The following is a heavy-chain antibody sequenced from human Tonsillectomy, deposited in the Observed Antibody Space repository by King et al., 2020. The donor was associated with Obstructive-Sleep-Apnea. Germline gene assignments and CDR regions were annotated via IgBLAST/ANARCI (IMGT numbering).Heavy chain of an antibody. V-gene: IGHV4-59*08. CDR1: GGSISNYY. Sequence: QLQESGPGLVKPSETLSLTCTVSGGSISNYYWSWVRQPPGKGLEWIGYMYYIGNTNFNPSLKSRVTLSADTSKIPFSLRLSSVTAADTGVYYCARHRGVEDYGGYGDYFDYWGQGTLVTVSS. CDR2: MYYIGNT. CDR3: ARHRGVEDYGGYGDYFDY. J-gene: IGHJ4*02. D-gene: IGHD5-12*01.